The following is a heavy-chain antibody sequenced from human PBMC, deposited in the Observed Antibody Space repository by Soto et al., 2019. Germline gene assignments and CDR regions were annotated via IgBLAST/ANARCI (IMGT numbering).Heavy chain of an antibody. CDR2: IKSKTDGGTT. D-gene: IGHD2-2*01. CDR1: GFTFSNAW. V-gene: IGHV3-15*01. Sequence: EVQLVESGGGLVKPGGSLRLSCAASGFTFSNAWMSWVRQAPGKGLEWVGRIKSKTDGGTTDYAAPVKCRFTISRDESKNTLYLQMNSLKAEDTAVYYCTTDRRYCSSTSCYAVDYWGQGTLVTVSS. J-gene: IGHJ4*02. CDR3: TTDRRYCSSTSCYAVDY.